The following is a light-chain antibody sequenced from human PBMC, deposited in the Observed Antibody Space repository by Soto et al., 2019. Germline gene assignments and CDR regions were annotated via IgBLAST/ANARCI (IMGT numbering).Light chain of an antibody. CDR1: SRDIGAYNH. CDR3: CSFTTSSTLV. V-gene: IGLV2-14*01. J-gene: IGLJ1*01. Sequence: LTQPASVSGSPGQSITISCTGTSRDIGAYNHVSWYQQNPGKAPQLIIYEVNNRPSGLSNRFSASKSANAASLTISGLQPEHEADYFCCSFTTSSTLVFGTGTKLTVL. CDR2: EVN.